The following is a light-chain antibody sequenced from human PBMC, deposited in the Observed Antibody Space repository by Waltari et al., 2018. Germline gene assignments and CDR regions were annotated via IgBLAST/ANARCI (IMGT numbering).Light chain of an antibody. V-gene: IGLV2-14*03. CDR3: SSYTSSGTRV. CDR1: SDDIGTYHF. CDR2: DFT. Sequence: QPSLTQPAYVSGSVGQSFTISCTGTSDDIGTYHFVSWYQQYPGKAPKHIIYDFTDRPSGISHRFSGSKSGNTASLIISGLQDEDEADYHCSSYTSSGTRVFGTGTTVTVL. J-gene: IGLJ1*01.